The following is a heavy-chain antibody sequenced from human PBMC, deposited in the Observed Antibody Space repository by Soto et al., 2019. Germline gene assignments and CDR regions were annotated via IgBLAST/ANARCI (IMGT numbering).Heavy chain of an antibody. J-gene: IGHJ4*02. CDR2: INPADSDT. V-gene: IGHV5-51*01. D-gene: IGHD3-22*01. CDR1: GYSLTSYW. CDR3: VRRDSTGCYGC. Sequence: GESLKISCQASGYSLTSYWIGWVRQMPGKGPEWTGIINPADSDTRYSPSFQGQVTMSVDKSINTVYLQCSSLKASDTAMYYCVRRDSTGCYGCWGQGTRVTVAS.